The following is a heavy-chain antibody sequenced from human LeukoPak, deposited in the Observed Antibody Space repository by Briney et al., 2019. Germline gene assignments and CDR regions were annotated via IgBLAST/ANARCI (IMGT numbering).Heavy chain of an antibody. Sequence: GGSLRLSCVASGFAFSSYAMSWVRQAPGKGLEWISTTSGSDGSTYFADSVKGRFTFSRDNFKNTLYLQMNSLRAEDTAVYYCAKSWGYCLDYWGQGTLVTVSS. CDR3: AKSWGYCLDY. CDR2: TSGSDGST. V-gene: IGHV3-23*01. J-gene: IGHJ4*02. D-gene: IGHD2-15*01. CDR1: GFAFSSYA.